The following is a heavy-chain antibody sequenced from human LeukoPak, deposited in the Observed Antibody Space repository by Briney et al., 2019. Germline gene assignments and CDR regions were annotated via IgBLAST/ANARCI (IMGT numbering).Heavy chain of an antibody. Sequence: ASVKVSCKASGYTFTSYGISWVRPAPGQGLEWMGWISAYNGNTNYAQKLQGRVTMTTDTSTSTAYMELRSLRSDDTAVYYCARDSAYDILTGQHYYYGMDVWGQGTTVTVSS. V-gene: IGHV1-18*01. J-gene: IGHJ6*02. CDR1: GYTFTSYG. CDR3: ARDSAYDILTGQHYYYGMDV. CDR2: ISAYNGNT. D-gene: IGHD3-9*01.